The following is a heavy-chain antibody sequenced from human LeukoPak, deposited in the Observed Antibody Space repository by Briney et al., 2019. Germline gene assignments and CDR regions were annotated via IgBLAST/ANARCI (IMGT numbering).Heavy chain of an antibody. V-gene: IGHV3-21*01. CDR2: ISSSSSYI. CDR3: ARDYPYCSSTSCYEYYYYGMDV. CDR1: GFTFSSYS. Sequence: GGSLRPSCAASGFTFSSYSMNWVRQAPGKGLEWVSSISSSSSYIYYADSVKGRFTISRDNAKNSLYLQMNSLRAEDTAVYYCARDYPYCSSTSCYEYYYYGMDVWGQGTTVTVSS. D-gene: IGHD2-2*01. J-gene: IGHJ6*02.